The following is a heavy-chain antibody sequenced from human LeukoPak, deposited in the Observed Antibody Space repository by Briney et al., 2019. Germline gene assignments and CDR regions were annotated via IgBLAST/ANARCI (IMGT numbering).Heavy chain of an antibody. J-gene: IGHJ4*02. CDR1: GGSFSGYY. V-gene: IGHV4-34*01. D-gene: IGHD5-24*01. Sequence: SETLSLTWAVYGGSFSGYYWGWIRQPPGKGLEWIGEINHSESTNYNPSLKSRVTISVDTSKNQFSLKLSSVTAADTAVYHCARRRRDGYYLAYWGQATLVTLHS. CDR2: INHSEST. CDR3: ARRRRDGYYLAY.